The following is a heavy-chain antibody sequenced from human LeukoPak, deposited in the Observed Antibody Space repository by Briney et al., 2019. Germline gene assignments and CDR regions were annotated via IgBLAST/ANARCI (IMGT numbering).Heavy chain of an antibody. CDR1: GFTFSSYG. CDR3: ARPFGELLYPNWFDP. Sequence: GGSLRLSCAASGFTFSSYGMHWVRQAPGKGLEWVAVISYDGSNKYYADSVKGRFTISRDNSKNTLYPQMNSLRAEDTAVYYCARPFGELLYPNWFDPWGQGTLVTVSS. D-gene: IGHD3-10*01. CDR2: ISYDGSNK. J-gene: IGHJ5*02. V-gene: IGHV3-30*03.